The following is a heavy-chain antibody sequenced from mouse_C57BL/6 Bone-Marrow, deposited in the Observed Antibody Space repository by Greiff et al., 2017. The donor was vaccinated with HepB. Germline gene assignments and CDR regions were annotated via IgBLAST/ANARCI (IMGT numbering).Heavy chain of an antibody. Sequence: EVKVEESGGGLVQPGGSLSLSCAASGFTFSSYTMSWVRQTPEKRLEWVATISGGGGNTYYPDSVKGRFTISRDNAKNTLYLQMSSLRSEDTALYYCARFSTGKNWYFDVWGTGTTVTVSS. CDR2: ISGGGGNT. J-gene: IGHJ1*03. CDR1: GFTFSSYT. V-gene: IGHV5-9*01. D-gene: IGHD4-1*01. CDR3: ARFSTGKNWYFDV.